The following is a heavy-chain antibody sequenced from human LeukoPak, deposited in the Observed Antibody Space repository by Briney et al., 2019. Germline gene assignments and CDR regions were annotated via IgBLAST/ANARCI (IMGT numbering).Heavy chain of an antibody. D-gene: IGHD5-12*01. CDR3: ARVLVARKRGMDV. CDR1: GGSISSYY. V-gene: IGHV4-59*01. Sequence: PSETLSLTCTVSGGSISSYYWSWIRQPPGKGLEWIGYIYYSGSTNYNPSLKSRVTISVDTSKNQFSLKLSSVTAADTAVYYCARVLVARKRGMDVWGQGTTVTVSS. CDR2: IYYSGST. J-gene: IGHJ6*02.